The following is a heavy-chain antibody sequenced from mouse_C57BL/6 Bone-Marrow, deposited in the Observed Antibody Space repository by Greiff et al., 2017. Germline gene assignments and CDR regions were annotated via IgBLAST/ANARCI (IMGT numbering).Heavy chain of an antibody. Sequence: QVQLQQPGAELVKPGASVKLSCKASGYTFTSYWMHWVKQRPGQGLEWIGMIHPNSGSTNYNEKFKSKATLTVDKSSSTAYMQLSSLTSEDSAVYYCAREGYSGQFAYWGQGTLVAVSA. CDR1: GYTFTSYW. J-gene: IGHJ3*01. CDR2: IHPNSGST. CDR3: AREGYSGQFAY. V-gene: IGHV1-64*01. D-gene: IGHD2-14*01.